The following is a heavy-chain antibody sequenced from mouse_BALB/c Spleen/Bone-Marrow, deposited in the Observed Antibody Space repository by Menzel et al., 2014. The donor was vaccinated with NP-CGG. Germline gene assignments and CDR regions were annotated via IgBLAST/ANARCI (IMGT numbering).Heavy chain of an antibody. CDR3: ARNAFYRGYAMDY. V-gene: IGHV5-12*02. Sequence: EVKLVESGGGLVQPGGSLKLSCATSGFTFSDYYMYWVRQTPEKRLEWVAYISNGGGSTYYPDTVKGRFTISRDNAKNTLYLQMSSLKSEDTAMYYCARNAFYRGYAMDYWGQGTSVTVSS. CDR1: GFTFSDYY. D-gene: IGHD2-12*01. CDR2: ISNGGGST. J-gene: IGHJ4*01.